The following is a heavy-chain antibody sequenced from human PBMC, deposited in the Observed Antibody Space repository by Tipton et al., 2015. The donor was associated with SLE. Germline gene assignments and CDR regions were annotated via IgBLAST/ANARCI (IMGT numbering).Heavy chain of an antibody. CDR1: GGSISRSNFY. Sequence: TLSLTCTVSGGSISRSNFYWAWIRQPPGKGLEWIGSFYYGKSTFYNPSLKSRVSISVDTSTNRLFLNLISVTAADTALYYCARLISAYDCNFDYWGKGTLVTVSS. CDR3: ARLISAYDCNFDY. J-gene: IGHJ4*02. CDR2: FYYGKST. D-gene: IGHD5-12*01. V-gene: IGHV4-39*07.